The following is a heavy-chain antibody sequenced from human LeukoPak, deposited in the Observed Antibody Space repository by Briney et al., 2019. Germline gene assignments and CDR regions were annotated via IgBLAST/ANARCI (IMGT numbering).Heavy chain of an antibody. CDR1: GGSISSYY. CDR2: IYYSGSI. J-gene: IGHJ5*02. D-gene: IGHD6-13*01. Sequence: PSETLSLTCTVSGGSISSYYWSWIRQPPGKGLEWIGYIYYSGSINYNPSLKSRVTISVDTSKNQFSLKLSSVTAADTAVYYCARDFIAAAGTSWFDPWGQGTLVTVSS. V-gene: IGHV4-59*01. CDR3: ARDFIAAAGTSWFDP.